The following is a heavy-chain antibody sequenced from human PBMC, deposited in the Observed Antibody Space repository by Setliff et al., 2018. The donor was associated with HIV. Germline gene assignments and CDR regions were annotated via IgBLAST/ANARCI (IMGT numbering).Heavy chain of an antibody. V-gene: IGHV4-61*02. CDR3: ARGSGWPTYFDS. J-gene: IGHJ4*02. CDR1: GGSTISSGSYY. D-gene: IGHD6-19*01. CDR2: IYTSGST. Sequence: SETLSLTCTVSGGSTISSGSYYWSWIRQPAGKGLEWIGRIYTSGSTNFSPSLKSRVTISVDTSKNQFSLKLRSVTAADTAVYYCARGSGWPTYFDSWGRGTLVTVSS.